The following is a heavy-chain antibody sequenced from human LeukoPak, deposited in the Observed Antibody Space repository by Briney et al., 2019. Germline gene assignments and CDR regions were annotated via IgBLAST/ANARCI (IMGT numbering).Heavy chain of an antibody. D-gene: IGHD4-11*01. Sequence: SETLSLTCTVSGGSISSGSYYWGWIRQPPGKGLEWIGSIYYSGSTYYNPSLKSRVTISVDTSKNQFSLKLTSVTAADTAVYYCARFTPSSDYQFAFDHWGPGTLVTVSS. CDR2: IYYSGST. V-gene: IGHV4-39*01. J-gene: IGHJ4*02. CDR1: GGSISSGSYY. CDR3: ARFTPSSDYQFAFDH.